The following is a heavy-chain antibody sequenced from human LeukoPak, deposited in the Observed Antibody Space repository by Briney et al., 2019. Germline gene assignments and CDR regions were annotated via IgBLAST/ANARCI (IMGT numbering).Heavy chain of an antibody. Sequence: ASVKVSCKASGGTFSSYAISWVRQAPGQGLEWMGRIIPIFGTANYAQKFQGRVTITTDESTSTAYMELSSLRSEDTAVYYCARDSFPWLRFGGQHGRGGYYMDVWGKGTTVTVSS. V-gene: IGHV1-69*05. D-gene: IGHD5-12*01. J-gene: IGHJ6*03. CDR1: GGTFSSYA. CDR3: ARDSFPWLRFGGQHGRGGYYMDV. CDR2: IIPIFGTA.